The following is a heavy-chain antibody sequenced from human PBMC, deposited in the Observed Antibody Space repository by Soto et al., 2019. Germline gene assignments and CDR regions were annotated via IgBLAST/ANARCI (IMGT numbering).Heavy chain of an antibody. CDR2: TSGSGGST. V-gene: IGHV3-23*01. CDR1: GFTFSSYA. CDR3: AKDGLGAYIYSSYYFDY. Sequence: EVQLLESGGGLVQPGGSLRLSCAASGFTFSSYAMSWVRQAPGKGLEWVSTTSGSGGSTYYADSVKGRFTIARDNSQTALYLQMHSQRAQDTAAYYCAKDGLGAYIYSSYYFDYWGQGTLVTVSS. D-gene: IGHD6-6*01. J-gene: IGHJ4*02.